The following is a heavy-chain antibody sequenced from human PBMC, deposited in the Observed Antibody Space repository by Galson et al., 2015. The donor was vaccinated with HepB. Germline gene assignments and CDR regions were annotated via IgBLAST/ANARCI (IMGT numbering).Heavy chain of an antibody. Sequence: SLRLSCAASGFTFSSYSMNWVRQAPGKGLEWVSYISSSSSTIYYADPVKGRFTISRDNAKNSLYLQMNSLRAEDTAVYYCARAAMGRYYYYGMDVWGQGTTVTVSS. CDR1: GFTFSSYS. CDR2: ISSSSSTI. J-gene: IGHJ6*02. V-gene: IGHV3-48*01. CDR3: ARAAMGRYYYYGMDV.